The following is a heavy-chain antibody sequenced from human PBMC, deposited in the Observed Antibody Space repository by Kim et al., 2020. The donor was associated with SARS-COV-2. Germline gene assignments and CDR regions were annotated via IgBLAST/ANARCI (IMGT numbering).Heavy chain of an antibody. V-gene: IGHV3-23*01. J-gene: IGHJ4*02. CDR1: GFTFSSYA. D-gene: IGHD1-26*01. Sequence: GGSLRLSCAASGFTFSSYAMSWVRQAPGKGLEWVSAISGSGGSTYYADSVKGRFTISRDNSKNTLYLQMNSLRAEDTAVYYCAFPGVGATPFWALNRYFDYWGQGTLVTVSS. CDR2: ISGSGGST. CDR3: AFPGVGATPFWALNRYFDY.